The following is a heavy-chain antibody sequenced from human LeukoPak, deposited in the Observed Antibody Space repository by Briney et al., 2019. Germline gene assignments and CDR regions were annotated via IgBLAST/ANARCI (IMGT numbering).Heavy chain of an antibody. V-gene: IGHV1-46*01. D-gene: IGHD3-22*01. CDR1: GYTFTSYY. CDR3: ARGPRLGRSSGYYYLNY. Sequence: ASVTVSCKASGYTFTSYYMHWVRQAPGRGLEWMGIINPSGGSTSYAQKFQGRVTMTRDTSTSTVYMELSSLRSEDTAVYYCARGPRLGRSSGYYYLNYWGQGTLVTVSS. CDR2: INPSGGST. J-gene: IGHJ4*02.